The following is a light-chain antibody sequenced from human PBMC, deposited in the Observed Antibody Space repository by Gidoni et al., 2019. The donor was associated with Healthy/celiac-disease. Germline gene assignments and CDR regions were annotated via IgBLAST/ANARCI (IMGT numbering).Light chain of an antibody. Sequence: IQMTQSPSTLSAYVGDRVTITCRASQSISSWLAWYPQKPGKPPKFLIYKASSLESGVPARFSGSGCGTEFTRTISSLQPDDFATYYCQQLGTFGQGTKVEIK. CDR1: QSISSW. CDR2: KAS. J-gene: IGKJ1*01. V-gene: IGKV1-5*03. CDR3: QQLGT.